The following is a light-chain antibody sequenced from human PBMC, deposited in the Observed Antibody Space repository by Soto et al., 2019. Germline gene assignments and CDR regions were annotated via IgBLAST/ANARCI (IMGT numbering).Light chain of an antibody. CDR1: SGHSSNA. J-gene: IGLJ3*02. V-gene: IGLV4-69*01. Sequence: QPVLTQSPSASASLGASVKLTCTLSSGHSSNAIAWHQQQPEKGPRYLMRLNSDGSHSKGDGIPDRFSGSSSGAERYLTISSLQSEDEADYYCQTWGSGIRLFGGGTKVTVL. CDR2: LNSDGSH. CDR3: QTWGSGIRL.